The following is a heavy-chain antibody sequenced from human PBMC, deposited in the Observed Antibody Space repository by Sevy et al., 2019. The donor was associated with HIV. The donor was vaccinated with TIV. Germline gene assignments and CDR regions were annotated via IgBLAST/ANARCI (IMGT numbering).Heavy chain of an antibody. CDR3: ARAGYYSGFYDILTGLDY. CDR1: GHTFTSYG. V-gene: IGHV1-18*01. J-gene: IGHJ4*02. Sequence: ASVKVSCKASGHTFTSYGISWARQAPGQGLEWMGWISVYNGNTNYAQKLQARVTMTTDTSTSTAYMELRSLRSDDTAVYYCARAGYYSGFYDILTGLDYWGQGTLVTVSS. CDR2: ISVYNGNT. D-gene: IGHD3-9*01.